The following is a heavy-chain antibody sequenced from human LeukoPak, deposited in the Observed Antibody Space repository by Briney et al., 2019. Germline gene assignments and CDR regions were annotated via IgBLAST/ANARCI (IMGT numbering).Heavy chain of an antibody. Sequence: GGSLRLSCAASGFTFSSYGMHWVRQAPGKGLEWVAFIRYDGSNKYYADSVKGRFTISRDNSKNTLYLQMNSLRAEDTAVYYCAKDYSAYYYDRSGAFDIWGQGTMVTVSS. CDR2: IRYDGSNK. V-gene: IGHV3-30*02. CDR1: GFTFSSYG. J-gene: IGHJ3*02. D-gene: IGHD3-22*01. CDR3: AKDYSAYYYDRSGAFDI.